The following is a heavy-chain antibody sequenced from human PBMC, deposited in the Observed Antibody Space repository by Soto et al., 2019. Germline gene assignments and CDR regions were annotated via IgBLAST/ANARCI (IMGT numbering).Heavy chain of an antibody. CDR1: GFTFSSYA. J-gene: IGHJ4*02. Sequence: GGSLRLSCAASGFTFSSYAMHWVRQAPGKGLEWVAVISYDGSNKYYADSVKGRFTISRDNSKNTLYLQMNSLRAEDTAVYYCARDSLLWFGELSHWGQGTLVTVSS. CDR2: ISYDGSNK. V-gene: IGHV3-30-3*01. CDR3: ARDSLLWFGELSH. D-gene: IGHD3-10*01.